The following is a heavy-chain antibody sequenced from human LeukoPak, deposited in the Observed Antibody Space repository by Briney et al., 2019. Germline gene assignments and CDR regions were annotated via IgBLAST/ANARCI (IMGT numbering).Heavy chain of an antibody. J-gene: IGHJ5*02. Sequence: SETLSLTCAVSGGSISSSNWWSWVRQPPGKGLEWIGEIYHSGSTYYNPSLNSRVTMSVDTSKNQFSLKLSSVTAPDTAVYYCARLGSRWFDPWGQGTLVTVSS. CDR2: IYHSGST. CDR3: ARLGSRWFDP. V-gene: IGHV4-4*02. CDR1: GGSISSSNW. D-gene: IGHD6-13*01.